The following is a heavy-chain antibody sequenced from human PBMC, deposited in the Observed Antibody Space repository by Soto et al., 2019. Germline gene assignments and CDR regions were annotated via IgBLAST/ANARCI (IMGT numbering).Heavy chain of an antibody. D-gene: IGHD6-13*01. V-gene: IGHV3-33*01. J-gene: IGHJ4*02. CDR2: IWYDGSNK. CDR3: ARDASSSWPTYYFDY. Sequence: VAVIWYDGSNKYYADSVKGRFTISRDNSKNTLYLQMNSLRAEDTAVYYCARDASSSWPTYYFDYWGQGTLVTVSS.